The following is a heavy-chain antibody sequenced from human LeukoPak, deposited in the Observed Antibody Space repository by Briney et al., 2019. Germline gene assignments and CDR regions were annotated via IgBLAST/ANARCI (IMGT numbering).Heavy chain of an antibody. CDR1: GGSISSYY. V-gene: IGHV4-59*01. J-gene: IGHJ6*02. CDR2: IYYSGST. CDR3: ARAVVRGRYGMDV. Sequence: SETLSLTCTVSGGSISSYYWSWIRQPPGKGLEWIGYIYYSGSTNYNPSLKSRVTISVDTSKNQFSLKLSSVTAADTAVYYCARAVVRGRYGMDVWGQGTTVTVSS. D-gene: IGHD3-10*01.